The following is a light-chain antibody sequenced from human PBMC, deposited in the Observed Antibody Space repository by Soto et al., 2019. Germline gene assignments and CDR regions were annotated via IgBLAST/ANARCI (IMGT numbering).Light chain of an antibody. V-gene: IGKV3-15*01. CDR1: QSVSSN. Sequence: EIVMTQSPATLSVSPGERATLSCRASQSVSSNLAWYQHKPGQAPRLLIYGASTRATGIPARFSASGSGTEFSLTISSLQSEDFAVYSCQQYNNWPPTQYTFGQGTKLEIK. CDR3: QQYNNWPPTQYT. J-gene: IGKJ2*01. CDR2: GAS.